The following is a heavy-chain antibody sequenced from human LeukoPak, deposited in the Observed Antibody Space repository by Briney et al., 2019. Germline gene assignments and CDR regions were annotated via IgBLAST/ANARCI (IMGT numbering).Heavy chain of an antibody. D-gene: IGHD3-22*01. CDR1: GFTFSSYG. V-gene: IGHV3-30*03. J-gene: IGHJ4*02. CDR3: ASSVAYYYDRSGYLES. CDR2: ISYDGGSK. Sequence: GGSLRLSCAASGFTFSSYGMHWVRQAPGKGLEWVAVISYDGGSKYYADSVKGRFTISRDESKNTLLLQMNSLRAEDTAVYYCASSVAYYYDRSGYLESWGQGTLVTVSS.